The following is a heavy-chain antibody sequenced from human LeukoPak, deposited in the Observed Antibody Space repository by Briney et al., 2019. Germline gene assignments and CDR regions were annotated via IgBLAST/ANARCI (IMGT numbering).Heavy chain of an antibody. D-gene: IGHD3-9*01. CDR2: ISAYNGNT. J-gene: IGHJ4*02. CDR3: ARGSRGYDILTGYSMYYFDY. Sequence: ASVKVSCKASGYTFTSYGINWVRQAPGQGLEWMGWISAYNGNTNYAQKLQGRVTMTTDTSTSTAYMDLRSLRSDDTAVYYCARGSRGYDILTGYSMYYFDYWGQGTLVTVSS. CDR1: GYTFTSYG. V-gene: IGHV1-18*01.